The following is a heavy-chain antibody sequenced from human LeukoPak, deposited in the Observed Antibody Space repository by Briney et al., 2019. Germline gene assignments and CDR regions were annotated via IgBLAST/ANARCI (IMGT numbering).Heavy chain of an antibody. CDR2: IYYSGST. Sequence: SETLSLTCTVSGGSISSYYWSWIRQPPGKGLEWIGYIYYSGSTNYNPSLKSRVTISVDTSKNQFSLKLSSVTAADTAVYYYARTLGYCSSTSCYGNHYGMDVWGQGTTVTVSS. V-gene: IGHV4-59*01. CDR3: ARTLGYCSSTSCYGNHYGMDV. J-gene: IGHJ6*02. D-gene: IGHD2-2*01. CDR1: GGSISSYY.